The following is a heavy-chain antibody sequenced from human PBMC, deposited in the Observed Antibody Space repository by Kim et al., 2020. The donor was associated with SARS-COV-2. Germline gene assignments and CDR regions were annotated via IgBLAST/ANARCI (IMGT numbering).Heavy chain of an antibody. D-gene: IGHD1-1*01. V-gene: IGHV3-13*01. CDR3: ARVSNAEGGMDI. J-gene: IGHJ3*02. Sequence: YPGSVKGRFTISRENAKNSLYLQMNSLRAGDTAVYYCARVSNAEGGMDIWGQGTMVTVSS.